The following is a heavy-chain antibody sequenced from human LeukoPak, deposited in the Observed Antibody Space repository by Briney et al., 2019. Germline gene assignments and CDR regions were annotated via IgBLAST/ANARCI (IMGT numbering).Heavy chain of an antibody. CDR3: ARGRWLQRTYYFDY. CDR2: INPNSGGT. V-gene: IGHV1-2*02. J-gene: IGHJ4*02. CDR1: GYTFTGYY. Sequence: GASVKVSCKASGYTFTGYYMHWVRQAPGQGLEWMGWINPNSGGTNYAQKFQGRVTMTRDTSISTAYMELSRLRSDDTAVYYCARGRWLQRTYYFDYWGQGTLVTVSS. D-gene: IGHD5-24*01.